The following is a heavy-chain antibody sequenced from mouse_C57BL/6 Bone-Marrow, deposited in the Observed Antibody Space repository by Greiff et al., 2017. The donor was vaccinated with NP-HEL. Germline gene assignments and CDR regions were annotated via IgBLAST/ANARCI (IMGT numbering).Heavy chain of an antibody. CDR1: GYSITSGYD. CDR3: ARDNYGSRDWYFDV. J-gene: IGHJ1*03. CDR2: ISYSGST. V-gene: IGHV3-1*01. D-gene: IGHD1-1*01. Sequence: ESGPGMVKPSQSLSLTCTVTGYSITSGYDWHWIRHFPGNKLEWMGYISYSGSTNYNPSLKSRISITHDTSKNHFFLKLNSVTTEDTATYYCARDNYGSRDWYFDVWGTGTTVTVSS.